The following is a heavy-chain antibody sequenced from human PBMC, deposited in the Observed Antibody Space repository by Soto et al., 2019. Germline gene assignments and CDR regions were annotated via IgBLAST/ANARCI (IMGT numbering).Heavy chain of an antibody. V-gene: IGHV3-23*01. J-gene: IGHJ4*02. CDR2: ISGSGGST. CDR1: GFTFSSYA. CDR3: AKDKGPYDYTPRGFDY. D-gene: IGHD3-16*01. Sequence: EVQLLESGGGLVQPGGSLRLSCAASGFTFSSYAMSWVRQAPGKGLEWVSAISGSGGSTYYADSVKGRFTISRDNSKNTLYLQMNSLRAEDTAVYYCAKDKGPYDYTPRGFDYWGQGTLVTVSS.